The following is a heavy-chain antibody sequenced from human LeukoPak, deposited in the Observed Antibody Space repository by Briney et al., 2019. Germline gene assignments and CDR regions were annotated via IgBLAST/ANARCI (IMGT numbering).Heavy chain of an antibody. V-gene: IGHV3-30*18. CDR1: GFTVSSNY. CDR2: ISYDGSNK. CDR3: AKDQDGDYPNWFDP. Sequence: GGSLRLSCAASGFTVSSNYMSWVRQAPGKGLEWVAVISYDGSNKYYADSVKGRFTISRDNSKNTLYLQMNSLRAEDTAVYYCAKDQDGDYPNWFDPWGQGTLVTVSS. J-gene: IGHJ5*02. D-gene: IGHD4-17*01.